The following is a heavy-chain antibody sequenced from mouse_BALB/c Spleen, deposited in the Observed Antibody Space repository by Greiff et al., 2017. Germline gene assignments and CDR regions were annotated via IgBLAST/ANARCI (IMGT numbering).Heavy chain of an antibody. CDR3: VRDLVPYAMDY. D-gene: IGHD6-2*01. Sequence: VKLMESGPGLVAPSQSLSITCTVSGFSLTSYDISWIRQPPGKGLEWLGVIWTGGGTNYNSAFMSRLSISKDNSKSQVFLKMNSLQTDDTAIYYCVRDLVPYAMDYWGQGTSVTVSS. V-gene: IGHV2-9-2*01. CDR1: GFSLTSYD. J-gene: IGHJ4*01. CDR2: IWTGGGT.